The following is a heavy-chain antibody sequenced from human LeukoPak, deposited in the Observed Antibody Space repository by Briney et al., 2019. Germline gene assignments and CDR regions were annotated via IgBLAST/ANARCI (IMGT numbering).Heavy chain of an antibody. D-gene: IGHD3-22*01. CDR2: IYYSGST. CDR3: ARAEIVVVKAGAFDI. Sequence: PSQTLSLTCTVSGGSISSGGYYWSWIRQHPGKGLEWIGYIYYSGSTYYNPSLKSRVPISVDASKNQFSLKLSSVTAADTAVYYCARAEIVVVKAGAFDIWGQGTMVTVSS. CDR1: GGSISSGGYY. V-gene: IGHV4-31*03. J-gene: IGHJ3*02.